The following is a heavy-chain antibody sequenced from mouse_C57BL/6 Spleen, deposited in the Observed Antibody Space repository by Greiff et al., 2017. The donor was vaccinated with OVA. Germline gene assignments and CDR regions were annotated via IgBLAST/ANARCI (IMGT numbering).Heavy chain of an antibody. CDR2: INPNNGGT. V-gene: IGHV1-18*01. Sequence: EVQLQQSGPELVKPGASVKIPCKASGYTFTDYNMDWVKQSHGKSLEWIGDINPNNGGTIYNQKFKGKATLTVDKSSSTAYMQLSSLTSEDSAVYFCGVYDESMDYWGQGTSVTVSS. CDR3: GVYDESMDY. CDR1: GYTFTDYN. J-gene: IGHJ4*01. D-gene: IGHD2-3*01.